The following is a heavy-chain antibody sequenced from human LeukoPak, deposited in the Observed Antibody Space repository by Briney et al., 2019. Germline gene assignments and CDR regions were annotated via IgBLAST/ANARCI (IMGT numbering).Heavy chain of an antibody. Sequence: SETLSLTCTVSGGSISSYYWSWIRQPPGKGLEWIGYIYYSGSTNYNPSLKSRVTISVDTSKNQFSLKLSSVTAADTAVYYCARNGYEIVGATTDWGQGTLVTVSS. CDR2: IYYSGST. CDR1: GGSISSYY. V-gene: IGHV4-59*08. CDR3: ARNGYEIVGATTD. J-gene: IGHJ1*01. D-gene: IGHD1-26*01.